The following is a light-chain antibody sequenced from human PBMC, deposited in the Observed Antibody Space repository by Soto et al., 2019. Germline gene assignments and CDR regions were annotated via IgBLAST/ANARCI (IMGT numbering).Light chain of an antibody. Sequence: DIVMTQSPATLSVSPGERATLSCRASQNIYSNVAWYQQRPGQAPRLLIYRASTRATGIPARFSGSGSGTEFTLTISSLQFEDFTVYSCLQYYNLWAFGQVTKVDMK. CDR2: RAS. V-gene: IGKV3-15*01. J-gene: IGKJ1*01. CDR1: QNIYSN. CDR3: LQYYNLWA.